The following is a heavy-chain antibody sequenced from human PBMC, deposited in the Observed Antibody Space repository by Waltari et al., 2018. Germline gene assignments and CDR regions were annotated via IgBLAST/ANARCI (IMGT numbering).Heavy chain of an antibody. CDR2: IKQDGSEK. J-gene: IGHJ4*02. V-gene: IGHV3-7*01. D-gene: IGHD6-19*01. CDR1: GFPLSSFW. CDR3: ATSGWYCFDY. Sequence: EVQLVESGGGLVQPGGSLRLSCAASGFPLSSFWMNWGRQTPGKGLEWVAGIKQDGSEKYYADSVKGRFTISRDNAKNSLYLQMNSLSAEDTAVYYCATSGWYCFDYWGQGTLVTVSS.